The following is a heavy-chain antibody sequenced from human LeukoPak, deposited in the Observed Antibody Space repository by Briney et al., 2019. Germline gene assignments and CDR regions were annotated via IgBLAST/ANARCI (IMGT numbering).Heavy chain of an antibody. D-gene: IGHD4-17*01. J-gene: IGHJ4*02. Sequence: GRSLRLSCAASGFTFSYYGVHWVRRAPGKGLEWVAVIWYDGSNKYYADSVRGRFTISRDNSKNTLYLQMNSLRVEDTAVYHCARDMSMMTTDGYFDYWGQGTLVTVSS. CDR2: IWYDGSNK. V-gene: IGHV3-33*01. CDR3: ARDMSMMTTDGYFDY. CDR1: GFTFSYYG.